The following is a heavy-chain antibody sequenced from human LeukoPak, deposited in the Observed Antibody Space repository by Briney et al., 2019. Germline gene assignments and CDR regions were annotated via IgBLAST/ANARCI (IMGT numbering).Heavy chain of an antibody. Sequence: PGASLRLSCAASGFTFSSYAMSWVRQAPGKGLEWVSAISGSGGSTYYADSVKGRFTISRDNSKNMLYLQMNSLRAEDTAVYYCAKGLVPAARYGMDVWGQGTTVTVSS. J-gene: IGHJ6*02. CDR3: AKGLVPAARYGMDV. D-gene: IGHD2-2*01. V-gene: IGHV3-23*01. CDR1: GFTFSSYA. CDR2: ISGSGGST.